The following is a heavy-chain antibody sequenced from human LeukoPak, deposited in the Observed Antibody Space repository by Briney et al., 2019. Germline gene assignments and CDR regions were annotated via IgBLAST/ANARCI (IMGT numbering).Heavy chain of an antibody. CDR2: ISSSSSYI. V-gene: IGHV3-21*01. J-gene: IGHJ3*02. D-gene: IGHD3-16*02. CDR1: GFTFSSYS. CDR3: ARYRSPLRPYDAFDI. Sequence: GGFLRLSCAASGFTFSSYSMYWVRQAPGKGLEWVSSISSSSSYIYYADSVKGRFTISGDNAKNSLYLQMNILRPEDTAVYYCARYRSPLRPYDAFDIWGQGTMVTVSS.